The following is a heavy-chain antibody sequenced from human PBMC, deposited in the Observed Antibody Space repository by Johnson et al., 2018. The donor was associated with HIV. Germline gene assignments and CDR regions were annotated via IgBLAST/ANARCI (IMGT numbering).Heavy chain of an antibody. D-gene: IGHD2-8*02. J-gene: IGHJ3*02. CDR2: ISYDGSNK. Sequence: QMHLVESGGGVVQPGRSLRLSCAASGFTFSSYAMHWVRQAPGKGLEWVAVISYDGSNKYYADSVKGRFTISRDNSKNTLYLQMNSLRAEDTAVYYCARDNEDIVLVGAFDIWGQGTMVTVSS. CDR1: GFTFSSYA. CDR3: ARDNEDIVLVGAFDI. V-gene: IGHV3-30-3*01.